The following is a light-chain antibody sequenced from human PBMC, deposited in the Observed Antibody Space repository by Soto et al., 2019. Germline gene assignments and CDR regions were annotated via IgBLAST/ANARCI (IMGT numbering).Light chain of an antibody. Sequence: AIQMTQSPSSLSASVGDRVTITCRASQGITNDLGWYQQKPGKAPNLLIYDASRLRSGVSSRFSGSGSGTDFTLTISNLQPEDFATYYCLQDYNYPRTFGQGTRLEIK. CDR3: LQDYNYPRT. CDR2: DAS. V-gene: IGKV1-6*01. CDR1: QGITND. J-gene: IGKJ2*01.